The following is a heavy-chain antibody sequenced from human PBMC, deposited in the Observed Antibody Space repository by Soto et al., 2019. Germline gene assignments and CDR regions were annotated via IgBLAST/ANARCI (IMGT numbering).Heavy chain of an antibody. D-gene: IGHD1-26*01. CDR2: IIPIFGTA. V-gene: IGHV1-69*13. Sequence: SVKVSCKASGGTFSSYAISWVRQAPGQGLEWMGGIIPIFGTANYAQKFQGRVTITADESTSTAYMELSSLRSEDTAVYYCARARGHGSYSPYYYDGMDVWGQGTTVTVSS. J-gene: IGHJ6*02. CDR1: GGTFSSYA. CDR3: ARARGHGSYSPYYYDGMDV.